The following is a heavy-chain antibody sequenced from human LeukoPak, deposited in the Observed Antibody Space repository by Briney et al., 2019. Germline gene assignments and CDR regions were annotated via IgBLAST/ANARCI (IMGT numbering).Heavy chain of an antibody. CDR2: IYDSNS. Sequence: SGTLSLTCAVSGASIDGSHWWSWVRQSPGKGLEWIGEIYDSNSVYHPSLKSRVTISVDRSRNHLSLNLSSVTAADTAVYYCAGTENYGSGPDFWGQGTLVTVSS. V-gene: IGHV4-4*02. CDR3: AGTENYGSGPDF. D-gene: IGHD3-10*01. CDR1: GASIDGSHW. J-gene: IGHJ4*02.